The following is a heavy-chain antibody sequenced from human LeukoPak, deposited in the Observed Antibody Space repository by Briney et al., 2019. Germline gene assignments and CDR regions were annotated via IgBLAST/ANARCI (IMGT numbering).Heavy chain of an antibody. CDR2: ISYDGSNK. V-gene: IGHV3-30*04. J-gene: IGHJ4*02. CDR3: ARRKHYESKESDY. Sequence: GGSLRLSCAASGFTFSSYAMHWVRQAPGKGLEWVAVISYDGSNKYHADSVKGRFTISRDNSKNTLYLEMNSLRAEDKAVYYCARRKHYESKESDYWGQGTLVTVSS. D-gene: IGHD3-22*01. CDR1: GFTFSSYA.